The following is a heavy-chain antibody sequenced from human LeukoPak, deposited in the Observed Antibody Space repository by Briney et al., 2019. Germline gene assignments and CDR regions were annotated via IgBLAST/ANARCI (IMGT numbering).Heavy chain of an antibody. J-gene: IGHJ3*02. CDR3: ARDRGTESSLYPKDIAAAHDAFDI. CDR1: GGTFSRYT. CDR2: IIPILGIA. V-gene: IGHV1-69*04. D-gene: IGHD6-13*01. Sequence: SVKVSCKASGGTFSRYTISWVRQAPGQGLEWMGRIIPILGIANYAQKFQGRVTITADKSTSTAYMELSSQRSEDTAVYYCARDRGTESSLYPKDIAAAHDAFDIWGPWTMVTVSS.